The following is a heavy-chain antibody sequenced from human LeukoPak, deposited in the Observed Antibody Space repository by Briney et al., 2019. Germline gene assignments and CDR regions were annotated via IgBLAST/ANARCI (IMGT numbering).Heavy chain of an antibody. CDR2: IYTSGST. CDR3: ARGHYYGSGSYHYYYYMDV. D-gene: IGHD3-10*01. Sequence: PSETLSLTCAVSGGSISSGGYYWSWIRQPAGKGLEWIGRIYTSGSTNYNPSLKSRVTISVDTSKNQFSLKLSSVTAADTAVYYCARGHYYGSGSYHYYYYMDVWGKGTTVTISS. CDR1: GGSISSGGYY. V-gene: IGHV4-61*02. J-gene: IGHJ6*03.